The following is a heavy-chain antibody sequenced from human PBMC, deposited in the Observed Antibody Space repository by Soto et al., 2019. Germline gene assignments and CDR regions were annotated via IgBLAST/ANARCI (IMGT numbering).Heavy chain of an antibody. D-gene: IGHD1-26*01. CDR3: AKDLKEWELLTYFYFYGMDV. CDR2: ISYDGSNK. CDR1: GFTFSSYG. V-gene: IGHV3-30*18. J-gene: IGHJ6*02. Sequence: QLQLVESGGGVVQPGRSLRLSCAASGFTFSSYGMHWVRQAPGKGLEWVAVISYDGSNKYYADSVKGRFTISRDNSKNTLYLQMNSLRAEDTAVYYCAKDLKEWELLTYFYFYGMDVWGQGTTVTVSS.